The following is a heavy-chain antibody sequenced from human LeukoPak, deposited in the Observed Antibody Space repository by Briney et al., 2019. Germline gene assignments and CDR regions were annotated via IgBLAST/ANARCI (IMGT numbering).Heavy chain of an antibody. CDR3: AREGPVGGSYSVSLWRYFDL. V-gene: IGHV4-30-4*01. CDR2: IYYSGST. Sequence: SETLSLTCTVSGGSLSSGDYYWSWLRQPPGRGLEWIGYIYYSGSTYYNPSLKSRVTISVDTSKNQFSLKLSSVTAADTAVYYCAREGPVGGSYSVSLWRYFDLWGRGTLVTVSS. CDR1: GGSLSSGDYY. J-gene: IGHJ2*01. D-gene: IGHD1-26*01.